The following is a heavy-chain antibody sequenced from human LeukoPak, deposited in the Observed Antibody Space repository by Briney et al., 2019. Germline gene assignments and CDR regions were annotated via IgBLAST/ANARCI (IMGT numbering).Heavy chain of an antibody. CDR3: AKVDVGVYPSDY. CDR1: GCTFSSYA. CDR2: ISGSGGST. Sequence: GGSLCPSRAVSGCTFSSYAISCVRQAPGRGLEWVSAISGSGGSTYYADSVKDRFTISRDNSKNTLYLQMNRLRAEDTAVYYGAKVDVGVYPSDYWGGGTPVSVSS. V-gene: IGHV3-23*01. J-gene: IGHJ4*02. D-gene: IGHD1-26*01.